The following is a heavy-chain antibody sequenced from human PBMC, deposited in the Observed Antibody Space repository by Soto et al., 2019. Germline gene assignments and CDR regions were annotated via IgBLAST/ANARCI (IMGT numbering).Heavy chain of an antibody. D-gene: IGHD3-10*01. CDR2: IIPIFGTA. CDR1: GGTFSIYA. CDR3: VYGSGSYLRPRPRGWFDP. J-gene: IGHJ5*02. V-gene: IGHV1-69*13. Sequence: GASLKVFCKASGGTFSIYAISWVRQAPGQGLEWMGGIIPIFGTANYAQKFQGRFTITADESTSTAYMELSSLRSEDTAVYYCVYGSGSYLRPRPRGWFDPWGQGSLVSVSS.